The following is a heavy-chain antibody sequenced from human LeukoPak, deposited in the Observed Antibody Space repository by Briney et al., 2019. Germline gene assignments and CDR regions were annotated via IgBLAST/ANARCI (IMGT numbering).Heavy chain of an antibody. Sequence: ASVKVSCKASGYTFTSYYMHWVRQAPGQGLEWMGMINPSGGSTSYAQKFQGRVTMTRDMSTSTVYMELSRLTSDDTAVYYCASSKTYYDSSGYFDYWGQGTLVTVSS. CDR3: ASSKTYYDSSGYFDY. V-gene: IGHV1-46*01. CDR2: INPSGGST. CDR1: GYTFTSYY. D-gene: IGHD3-22*01. J-gene: IGHJ4*02.